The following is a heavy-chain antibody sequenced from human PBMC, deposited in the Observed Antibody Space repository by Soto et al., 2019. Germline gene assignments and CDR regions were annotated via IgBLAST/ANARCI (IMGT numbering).Heavy chain of an antibody. CDR2: IKSKTDGGTT. V-gene: IGHV3-15*01. Sequence: EVQLVESGGGLVKPGGSLRLSCAASGFTFSNAWMSWVRQAPGKGLEWVGRIKSKTDGGTTDYAAPVKGRFTISRDDSKYTLYLQMNRLKAEDTAVYYCTSLVYFDILTGYYLDSWGQGTLVTVSS. D-gene: IGHD3-9*01. CDR3: TSLVYFDILTGYYLDS. J-gene: IGHJ4*02. CDR1: GFTFSNAW.